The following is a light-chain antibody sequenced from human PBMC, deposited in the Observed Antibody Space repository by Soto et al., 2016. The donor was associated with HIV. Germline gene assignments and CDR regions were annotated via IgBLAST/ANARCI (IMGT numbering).Light chain of an antibody. Sequence: DIPMTQSPSTLSASVGDRVTITCRASQSISSWLAWYQQKPGKAPKLLIYKASSLESGVPPRFSGSGSGTEFTPTISSLQPDDFATYYCQQYNSYSWTFGQGTKVEIK. CDR1: QSISSW. J-gene: IGKJ1*01. CDR3: QQYNSYSWT. V-gene: IGKV1-5*03. CDR2: KAS.